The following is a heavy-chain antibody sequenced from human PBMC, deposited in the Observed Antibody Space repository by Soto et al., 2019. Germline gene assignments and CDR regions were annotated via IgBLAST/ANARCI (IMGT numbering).Heavy chain of an antibody. V-gene: IGHV3-30*18. D-gene: IGHD2-15*01. CDR1: GFTFSSYG. CDR2: ISYDGSNK. Sequence: PGGSLILSCAASGFTFSSYGMHWVRQDPGKGLEWVAVISYDGSNKYYADSVKGRFTISRDNSKNTLYLQMNSLRAEDTAVYYCANLGYCSGGSCYHSPYYFDYWGQGTLVTVSS. CDR3: ANLGYCSGGSCYHSPYYFDY. J-gene: IGHJ4*02.